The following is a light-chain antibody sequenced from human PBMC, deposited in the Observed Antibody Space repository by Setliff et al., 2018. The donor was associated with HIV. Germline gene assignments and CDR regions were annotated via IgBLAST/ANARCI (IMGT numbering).Light chain of an antibody. CDR1: SSDVGNYNY. V-gene: IGLV2-14*01. J-gene: IGLJ1*01. Sequence: QSALTQPASVSGSPGQSIIISCTGTSSDVGNYNYVSWYQQHPGKAPKLMIYEVTYRPSGVSNRFSGSRSGNTASLTISGLQAEDEADYYCSSYTTNTTFVFGTGTKVTVL. CDR2: EVT. CDR3: SSYTTNTTFV.